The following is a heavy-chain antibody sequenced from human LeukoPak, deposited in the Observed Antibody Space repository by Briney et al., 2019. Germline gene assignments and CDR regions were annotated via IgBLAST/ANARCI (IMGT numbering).Heavy chain of an antibody. V-gene: IGHV1-3*01. Sequence: GASVKVSCKASGYTFTSYAMHWVRQAPGQRLEWMGWINAGNGNTKYSQKFQGRVTITADESTSTAYMELSSLRSEDTAVYYCARVSIDSSSSEDDYWGQGTLVTVSS. J-gene: IGHJ4*02. CDR1: GYTFTSYA. D-gene: IGHD6-6*01. CDR2: INAGNGNT. CDR3: ARVSIDSSSSEDDY.